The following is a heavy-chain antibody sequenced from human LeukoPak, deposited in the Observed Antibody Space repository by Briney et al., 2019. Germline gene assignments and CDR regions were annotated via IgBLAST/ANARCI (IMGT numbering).Heavy chain of an antibody. CDR1: GFTFSSYG. D-gene: IGHD3-16*02. V-gene: IGHV3-33*01. Sequence: HTGRSLRLSCAASGFTFSSYGMRWVRQAPGKGLEWVAVIWYDGSNKYYADSVKGRFTISRDNSKNTLYLQMNSLRAEDTAVYYCARDSDYFWGSYRPADYWGQGTLVTVSS. CDR2: IWYDGSNK. J-gene: IGHJ4*02. CDR3: ARDSDYFWGSYRPADY.